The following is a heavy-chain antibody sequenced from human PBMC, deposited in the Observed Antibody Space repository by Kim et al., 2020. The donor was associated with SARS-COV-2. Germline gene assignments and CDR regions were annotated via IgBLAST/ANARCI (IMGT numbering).Heavy chain of an antibody. Sequence: SETLSLTCTVSGGSIYTTTSYWGWIRQPPGKGLEWIGNIYYSGSTNYNPSLKSRVAISIDTSKNQFSLRLSSVTAADTALYYCARHVFNPWGWPKPNYFDYWGQGSLVAVSS. CDR2: IYYSGST. V-gene: IGHV4-39*01. J-gene: IGHJ4*02. CDR3: ARHVFNPWGWPKPNYFDY. CDR1: GGSIYTTTSY. D-gene: IGHD7-27*01.